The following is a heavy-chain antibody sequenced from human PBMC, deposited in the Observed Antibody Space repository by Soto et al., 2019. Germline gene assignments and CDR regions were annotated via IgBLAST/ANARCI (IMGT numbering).Heavy chain of an antibody. D-gene: IGHD3-22*01. Sequence: QVQLQESGPGLVKPSETLSLTCTVSGGSISSYYWSWIRQPPGKGLEWIGYIYYSGSTNYNPSPKNRVTISVDTSKIQFSLKLSSVTAADTAVYYCARDRYYYDSSGQDAFDIWGQGTMVAVSS. CDR2: IYYSGST. J-gene: IGHJ3*02. CDR3: ARDRYYYDSSGQDAFDI. CDR1: GGSISSYY. V-gene: IGHV4-59*01.